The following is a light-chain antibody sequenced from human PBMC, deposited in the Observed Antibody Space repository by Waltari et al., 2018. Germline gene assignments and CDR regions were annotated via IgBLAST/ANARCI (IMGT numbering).Light chain of an antibody. CDR1: QSVVFSSNNKNY. CDR3: QQCYTFPYT. V-gene: IGKV4-1*01. J-gene: IGKJ2*01. CDR2: WAS. Sequence: DIVLTQSPDSLALSLCERATINSKSSQSVVFSSNNKNYLAWYQQKPGQPPKLLITWASTRESGVPDRFSGSGSETDFTLTISSLQAEDVAVYYCQQCYTFPYTFGQGTKLEIK.